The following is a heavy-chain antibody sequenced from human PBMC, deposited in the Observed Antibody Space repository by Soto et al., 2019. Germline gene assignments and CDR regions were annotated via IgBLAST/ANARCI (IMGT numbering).Heavy chain of an antibody. Sequence: EVQLLESGGGLVQPGGSLRLSCAASGFTFSSYAMSWVRQAPGKGLEWVSAISGSGGSTYYADSVKGRFTISRDNSKNTLYLQMNSLRAEDTAVYYCLSMITFGGVIVSRFNDYWGQGTLVTVSS. CDR1: GFTFSSYA. V-gene: IGHV3-23*01. CDR2: ISGSGGST. CDR3: LSMITFGGVIVSRFNDY. J-gene: IGHJ4*02. D-gene: IGHD3-16*02.